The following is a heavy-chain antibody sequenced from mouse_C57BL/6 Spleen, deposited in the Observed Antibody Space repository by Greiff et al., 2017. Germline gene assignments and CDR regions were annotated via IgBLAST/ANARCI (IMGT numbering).Heavy chain of an antibody. CDR2: INPNNGGT. Sequence: EVQLHQSGPELVKPGASVKMSCEASGYTFTDYNMPWVKQSHGKSLEWIGYINPNNGGTSYNQKFKGEATLTVNNSSSTAYMELRSLTSEDTAVYYCARGGWLRGHSMDYWGQGTSVTVSS. J-gene: IGHJ4*01. CDR3: ARGGWLRGHSMDY. CDR1: GYTFTDYN. D-gene: IGHD2-2*01. V-gene: IGHV1-22*01.